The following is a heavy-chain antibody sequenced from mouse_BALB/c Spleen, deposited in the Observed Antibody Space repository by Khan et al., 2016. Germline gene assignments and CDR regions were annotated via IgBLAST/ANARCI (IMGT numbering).Heavy chain of an antibody. V-gene: IGHV5-6-5*01. Sequence: EVELVESGGGLMKPGESLKISCAASGFIFSSYAMSWVRQTPEKRLEWVASISSGGYTYYPDRMRGRFTISRDNAGNILYLQVSSLRSEDTAMYYCARDNYGNPFDYWGQGTTLTVSS. D-gene: IGHD1-1*01. J-gene: IGHJ2*01. CDR2: ISSGGYT. CDR1: GFIFSSYA. CDR3: ARDNYGNPFDY.